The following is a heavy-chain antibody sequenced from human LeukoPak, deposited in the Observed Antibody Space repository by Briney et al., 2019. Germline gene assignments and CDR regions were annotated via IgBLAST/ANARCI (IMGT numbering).Heavy chain of an antibody. J-gene: IGHJ4*02. V-gene: IGHV3-74*01. D-gene: IGHD5-24*01. Sequence: GGSLRLSCAASGFTFSNYWMHWVRQAPGKGLVWVSRINSDGTSINYADSVKGRFTISRDNAKNTLFLQMNSLRVEDTAVYYCARAPDGWIDYWAQGTLVTVSS. CDR3: ARAPDGWIDY. CDR1: GFTFSNYW. CDR2: INSDGTSI.